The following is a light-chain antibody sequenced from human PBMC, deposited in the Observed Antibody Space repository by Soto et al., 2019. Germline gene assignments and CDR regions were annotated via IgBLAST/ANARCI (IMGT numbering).Light chain of an antibody. CDR2: MIS. CDR3: MQATQAYT. V-gene: IGKV2-24*01. CDR1: QSLVHSDGNTY. J-gene: IGKJ2*01. Sequence: DIVLTQTPLSSPVTLGQPASISCRSSQSLVHSDGNTYLTWLQQRPGQPPRLLIYMISNRFSGVPDRVGGSGAGTDISLKISRLEADDVGVYYCMQATQAYTFGQGTKLEIK.